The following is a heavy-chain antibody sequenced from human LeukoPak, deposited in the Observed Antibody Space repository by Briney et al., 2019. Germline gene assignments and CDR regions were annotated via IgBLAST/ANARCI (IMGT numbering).Heavy chain of an antibody. CDR2: ISDSGGST. J-gene: IGHJ4*02. CDR1: GFIFSNYA. CDR3: AKRYRSSWSSFDY. D-gene: IGHD6-13*01. V-gene: IGHV3-23*01. Sequence: GGSLRLSCAASGFIFSNYAMNWVRQAPGKGLEWVSTISDSGGSTYNADSVKGRFTISRDNSKDTLYLQMNSLRAEDTAVYYCAKRYRSSWSSFDYWGQGTLVTVSS.